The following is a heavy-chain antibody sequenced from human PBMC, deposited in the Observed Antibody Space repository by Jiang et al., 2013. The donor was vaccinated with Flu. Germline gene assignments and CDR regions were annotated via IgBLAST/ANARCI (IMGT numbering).Heavy chain of an antibody. CDR2: IYYSGST. CDR1: GGSISSSSYY. J-gene: IGHJ4*02. D-gene: IGHD3-16*02. V-gene: IGHV4-39*07. CDR3: AVRGGYRYLRIFDY. Sequence: PSETLSLTCTVSGGSISSSSYYWGWIRQPPGKGLEWIGSIYYSGSTYYNPSLKSRVTISVDTSKNQFSLKLSSVTAADTAVYYCAVRGGYRYLRIFDYWGQGTLVTVSS.